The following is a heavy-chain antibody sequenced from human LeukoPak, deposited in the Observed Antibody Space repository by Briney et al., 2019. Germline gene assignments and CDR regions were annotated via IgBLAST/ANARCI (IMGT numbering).Heavy chain of an antibody. D-gene: IGHD1-26*01. CDR1: GFDFSTYA. Sequence: GGSLRLSCAASGFDFSTYAMSWVRQAPGKGLEWVSGIGGGDTHYADSVKGRFTISRDNSKSTVELHMSSLRVEDTAVYFCAKDGQSFNSMWDYLDSWGRGTLVNVSS. V-gene: IGHV3-23*01. CDR2: IGGGDT. CDR3: AKDGQSFNSMWDYLDS. J-gene: IGHJ4*02.